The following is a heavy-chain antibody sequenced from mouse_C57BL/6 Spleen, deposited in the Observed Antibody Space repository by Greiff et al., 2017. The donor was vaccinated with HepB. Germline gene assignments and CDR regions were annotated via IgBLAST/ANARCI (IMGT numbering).Heavy chain of an antibody. D-gene: IGHD2-3*01. CDR2: INPSTGGT. CDR3: ARWLLREDFDY. Sequence: VQLQQSGPELVKPGASVKISCKASGYSFTGYYMNWVKQSPEKSLEWIGEINPSTGGTTYNQKIKAKATLTVDKSSSTAYMQLKSLTSEDSAVYYGARWLLREDFDYWGQGTTRTVSS. J-gene: IGHJ2*01. V-gene: IGHV1-42*01. CDR1: GYSFTGYY.